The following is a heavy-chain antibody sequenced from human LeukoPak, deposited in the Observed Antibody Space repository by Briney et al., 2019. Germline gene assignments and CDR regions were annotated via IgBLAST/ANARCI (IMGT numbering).Heavy chain of an antibody. D-gene: IGHD3-10*01. V-gene: IGHV3-30*04. CDR2: VSFDGKKK. J-gene: IGHJ5*02. CDR3: ARSSTMVRERGRNWLDP. Sequence: GGSLRPSCAASGFTFSDYTIHWVRQAPDKGLEWVTLVSFDGKKKYYIDSVKGQFTISRDSSKNTVYLQMDSLRAEDTAVYYCARSSTMVRERGRNWLDPWGQGTLVTVSS. CDR1: GFTFSDYT.